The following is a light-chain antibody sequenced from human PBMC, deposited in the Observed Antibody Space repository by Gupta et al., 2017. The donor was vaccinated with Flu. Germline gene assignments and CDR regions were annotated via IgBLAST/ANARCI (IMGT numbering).Light chain of an antibody. CDR1: QGISNS. CDR2: AAS. Sequence: EIQITQSQLPVSASVGDRVTITCRASQGISNSLAWHQQKPGKAPKLLIYAASSLQSGVPSRFSGSGSGTDFTLTISSLQPEDSATYYCQQTCSFPFTFGQGTQLEIK. CDR3: QQTCSFPFT. J-gene: IGKJ5*01. V-gene: IGKV1D-12*01.